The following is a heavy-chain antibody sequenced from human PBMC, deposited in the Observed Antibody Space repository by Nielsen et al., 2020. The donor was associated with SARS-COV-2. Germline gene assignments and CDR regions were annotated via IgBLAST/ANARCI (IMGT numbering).Heavy chain of an antibody. V-gene: IGHV4-39*01. J-gene: IGHJ4*02. CDR1: GGSISTSSHY. CDR3: ATESTIFGAIINFAPDY. Sequence: SETLSLTCSVSGGSISTSSHYWGWIRQPPGKGLEWIGSIYYSGSTEYNPSLKSRVTISIDASRSQFSLKVSSVTAADTAVYYCATESTIFGAIINFAPDYWGQGTVVTVSS. D-gene: IGHD3-3*01. CDR2: IYYSGST.